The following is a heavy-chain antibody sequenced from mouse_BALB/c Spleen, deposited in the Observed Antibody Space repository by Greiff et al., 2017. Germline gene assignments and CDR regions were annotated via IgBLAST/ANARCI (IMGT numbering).Heavy chain of an antibody. CDR1: GFTFSSYA. Sequence: EVKLMESGGGLVKPGGSLKLSCAASGFTFSSYAMSWVRQTPEKRLEWVASISSGGSTYYPDSVKGRFTISRDNARNILYLQMSSLRSEDTAMYYCARGYGSNYYAMDYWGQGTSVTVSS. CDR2: ISSGGST. CDR3: ARGYGSNYYAMDY. V-gene: IGHV5-6-5*01. J-gene: IGHJ4*01. D-gene: IGHD1-1*01.